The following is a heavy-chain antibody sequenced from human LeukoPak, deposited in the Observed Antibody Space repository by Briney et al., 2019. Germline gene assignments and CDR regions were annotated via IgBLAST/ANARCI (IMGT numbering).Heavy chain of an antibody. CDR3: ARVSHQWLVGIDY. V-gene: IGHV1-2*04. Sequence: ASVKVSCKASGYTFTGYYMHWVRQAPGQGLEWMGWINPNSGGTNYAQKFQGWVTMTRDTSISTAHMELSRLRSDDTAVYYCARVSHQWLVGIDYWGQGTLVTVSS. D-gene: IGHD6-19*01. CDR1: GYTFTGYY. J-gene: IGHJ4*02. CDR2: INPNSGGT.